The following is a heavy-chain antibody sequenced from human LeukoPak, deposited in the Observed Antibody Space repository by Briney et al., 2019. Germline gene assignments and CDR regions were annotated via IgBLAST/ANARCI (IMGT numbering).Heavy chain of an antibody. V-gene: IGHV3-30*18. Sequence: GGSLRLSCAASGFTFSSYGMHWVRQAPGKGLEWVAVISYDGSNKYYADSVKGRFTISRDNSKNTLYLQMNSLRAEDTAVYYCAKDGRGEYYYGSGSRKHYYYYGMDVWGQGTMVTVSS. D-gene: IGHD3-10*01. CDR3: AKDGRGEYYYGSGSRKHYYYYGMDV. J-gene: IGHJ6*02. CDR2: ISYDGSNK. CDR1: GFTFSSYG.